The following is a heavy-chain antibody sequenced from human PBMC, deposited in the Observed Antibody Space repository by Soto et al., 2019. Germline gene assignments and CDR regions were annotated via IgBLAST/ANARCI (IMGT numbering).Heavy chain of an antibody. D-gene: IGHD3-22*01. CDR2: ISEYNSDT. CDR3: ARDWSRYYDNSGMIWFY. V-gene: IGHV1-18*04. Sequence: QIQLVQSGGEAKKPGASVKVSCKASGYTFICYGISWVRQAPGQGLDWVGWISEYNSDTQYAPKFQDRITLTTETSTDTAYLELRSLRLDDAAVYYCARDWSRYYDNSGMIWFYWGQGSLVTVS. J-gene: IGHJ4*02. CDR1: GYTFICYG.